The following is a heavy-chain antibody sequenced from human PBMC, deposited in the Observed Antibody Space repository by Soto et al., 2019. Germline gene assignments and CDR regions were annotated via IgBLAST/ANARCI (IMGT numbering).Heavy chain of an antibody. CDR1: GGSISSGGYY. D-gene: IGHD3-9*01. CDR3: ARGQDYDILTGFPSGMDV. CDR2: IYYSGST. V-gene: IGHV4-31*03. J-gene: IGHJ6*02. Sequence: SETLSLTCTVSGGSISSGGYYWSWIRQHPGKGLEWIGYIYYSGSTYYNPSLKSRVTISVDTSKNHFSLKLSSVTAADTAVYYCARGQDYDILTGFPSGMDVWGQGTTVTVSS.